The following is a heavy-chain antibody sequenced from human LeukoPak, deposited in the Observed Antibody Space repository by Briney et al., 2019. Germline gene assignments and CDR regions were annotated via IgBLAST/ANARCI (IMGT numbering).Heavy chain of an antibody. CDR2: INHSGST. J-gene: IGHJ3*02. CDR1: GGSFSGYY. V-gene: IGHV4-34*01. D-gene: IGHD2-15*01. CDR3: ARILVLQDDAFDI. Sequence: ASETLSLTCAVYGGSFSGYYWSWIRQPTGKGLEWIGEINHSGSTYYNPSLKSRVTISVDTSKNQFSLKLSSVTAADTAVYYCARILVLQDDAFDIWGQGTMVTVSS.